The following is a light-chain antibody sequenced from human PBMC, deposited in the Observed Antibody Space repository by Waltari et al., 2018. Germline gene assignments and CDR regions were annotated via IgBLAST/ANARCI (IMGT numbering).Light chain of an antibody. J-gene: IGLJ1*01. CDR3: CSYAGLGTYV. CDR1: SSDVGNYNL. CDR2: EVT. V-gene: IGLV2-23*02. Sequence: QSGLTQPASVSGSPGQSLTISCTGTSSDVGNYNLFSWYQHHPGKAPKLIIYEVTKRTSGVSDRFSASKSANTASLTISGLQTEDEADYYCCSYAGLGTYVFGTGTKVTVL.